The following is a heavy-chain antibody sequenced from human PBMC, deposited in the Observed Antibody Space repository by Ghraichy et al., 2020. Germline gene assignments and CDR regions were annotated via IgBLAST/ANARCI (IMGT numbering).Heavy chain of an antibody. CDR1: GYSFTSYW. CDR3: ARSHDSSGYDLDAFDI. V-gene: IGHV5-51*01. Sequence: GESLNISCKGSGYSFTSYWIGWVRQMPGKGLEWMGIIYPGDSDTRYSPSFQGQVTISADKSISTAYLQWSSLKASDTAMYYCARSHDSSGYDLDAFDIWGQGTMVTVSS. J-gene: IGHJ3*02. D-gene: IGHD3-22*01. CDR2: IYPGDSDT.